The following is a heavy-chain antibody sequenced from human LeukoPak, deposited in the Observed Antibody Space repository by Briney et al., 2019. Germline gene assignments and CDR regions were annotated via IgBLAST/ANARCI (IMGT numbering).Heavy chain of an antibody. CDR2: ISAYNGNT. V-gene: IGHV1-18*01. D-gene: IGHD6-6*01. CDR1: GYTFTSYG. CDR3: ARDFVGDSSSGY. Sequence: ASVKVSCKASGYTFTSYGISWVRQAPGQGLEWMGWISAYNGNTNYAQKLQGRVTMTTDTSTSTAYMELKSMRSDDTAVYYCARDFVGDSSSGYWGQGTLVTVSS. J-gene: IGHJ4*02.